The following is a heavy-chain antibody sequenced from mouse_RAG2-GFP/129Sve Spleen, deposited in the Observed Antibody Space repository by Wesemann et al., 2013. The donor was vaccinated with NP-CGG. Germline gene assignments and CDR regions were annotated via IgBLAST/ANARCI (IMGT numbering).Heavy chain of an antibody. CDR3: AREHYYGSWFAY. CDR2: IYPGNVNT. J-gene: IGHJ3*01. D-gene: IGHD1-1*01. Sequence: GWIYPGNVNTKYNEKFKGKATLTADKSSSTAYMQLSSLTSEDSAVYFCAREHYYGSWFAYWGAKGGLWVTVSA. V-gene: IGHV1S50*01.